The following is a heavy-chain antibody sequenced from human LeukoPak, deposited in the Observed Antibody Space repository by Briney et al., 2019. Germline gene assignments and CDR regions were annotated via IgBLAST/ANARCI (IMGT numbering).Heavy chain of an antibody. CDR1: GFTFSSNS. V-gene: IGHV3-48*04. CDR3: ARLSGNYRFDY. CDR2: ISSGSSNV. J-gene: IGHJ4*02. Sequence: GGSLRLSCVASGFTFSSNSMNWVRQAPGKGLEWLSYISSGSSNVFYANSVKGRFTISRDNAKNSLYLQMNSLRAEDTSIYYCARLSGNYRFDYWGQGTLVTVSS. D-gene: IGHD1-26*01.